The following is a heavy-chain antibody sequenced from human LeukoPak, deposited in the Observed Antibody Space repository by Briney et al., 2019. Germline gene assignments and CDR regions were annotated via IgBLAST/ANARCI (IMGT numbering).Heavy chain of an antibody. D-gene: IGHD1-26*01. CDR1: GFTFSYYG. CDR3: AKHHLTMYSGTYFDY. Sequence: GRSLRLSCAASGFTFSYYGMHWVRQAPGKGLEWVAAISFDGGKEYYADSVRGRFTISRDNSKNTLSLQMNSLRAEDTAVYYCAKHHLTMYSGTYFDYWGQGTLVTVSS. V-gene: IGHV3-30*18. J-gene: IGHJ4*02. CDR2: ISFDGGKE.